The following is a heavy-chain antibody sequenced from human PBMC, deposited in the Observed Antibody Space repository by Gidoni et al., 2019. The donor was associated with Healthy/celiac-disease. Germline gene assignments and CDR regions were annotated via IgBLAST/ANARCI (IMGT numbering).Heavy chain of an antibody. V-gene: IGHV1-2*04. J-gene: IGHJ4*02. CDR2: INPNSGGT. CDR1: GYTFTGYY. Sequence: QVQLVQSGAEVKKPGAAVKVSCKASGYTFTGYYMHWVRQAPGQGLEWMGWINPNSGGTNYAQKFQGWVTMTSDTSISTAYMELSRLRSDDTAVYYCARSGATVTTSHYDYWGQGTLVTVSS. CDR3: ARSGATVTTSHYDY. D-gene: IGHD4-17*01.